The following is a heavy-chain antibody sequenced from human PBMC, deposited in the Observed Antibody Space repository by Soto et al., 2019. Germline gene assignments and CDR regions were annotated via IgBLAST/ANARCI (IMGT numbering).Heavy chain of an antibody. Sequence: QVQLQESGPGLVKPSGTLSLTCAVSGGSISSSNWWSWVRQPPGKGLEWIGEIYHSGSTNYNPSLKRRVTISVDKSKNQFSLKLSSVTAADTAVYYCASSPGGVIRLYYYYGMDVWGQGTTVTVSS. D-gene: IGHD3-10*01. V-gene: IGHV4-4*02. CDR3: ASSPGGVIRLYYYYGMDV. CDR1: GGSISSSNW. J-gene: IGHJ6*02. CDR2: IYHSGST.